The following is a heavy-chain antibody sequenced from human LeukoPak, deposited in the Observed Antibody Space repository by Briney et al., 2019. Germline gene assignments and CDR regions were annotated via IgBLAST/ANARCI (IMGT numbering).Heavy chain of an antibody. V-gene: IGHV3-48*03. CDR2: ISGSGSVI. J-gene: IGHJ4*02. D-gene: IGHD3-3*01. Sequence: GGSLRLSCAASGFTFSSYEMNWVRQAPGKGLEWVSYISGSGSVIYYADSVKGRFTVSGDNAKNSLYLQMNSLRAEDTAVYYCARDSIGLFEGGQGTLVTVSS. CDR3: ARDSIGLFE. CDR1: GFTFSSYE.